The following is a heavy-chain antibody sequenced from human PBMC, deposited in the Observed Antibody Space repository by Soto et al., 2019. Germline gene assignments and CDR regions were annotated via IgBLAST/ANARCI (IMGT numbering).Heavy chain of an antibody. J-gene: IGHJ5*02. D-gene: IGHD6-13*01. CDR3: ARGLSSPVYSSSWYSNWFDP. CDR2: IIPIFGTA. CDR1: GGTFSIYA. V-gene: IGHV1-69*13. Sequence: SVKVSCKASGGTFSIYAISWVVQAPLQWREGMGGIIPIFGTANYAQKFQGRVTITADESTSTAYRELSSLRSEDTAVYYCARGLSSPVYSSSWYSNWFDPWGQGTLVTVSS.